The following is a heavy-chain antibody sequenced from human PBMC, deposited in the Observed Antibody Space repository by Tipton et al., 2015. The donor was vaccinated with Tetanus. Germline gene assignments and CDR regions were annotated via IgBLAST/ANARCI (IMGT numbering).Heavy chain of an antibody. CDR3: VRHVSGMFSGFDSNF. CDR1: GGSISSRNW. J-gene: IGHJ4*02. D-gene: IGHD5-12*01. V-gene: IGHV4-4*02. CDR2: IYHSGST. Sequence: TLSLTCAVSGGSISSRNWWSWVRQPPGKGLEWIGEIYHSGSTNYNPSLKSRVTISVDTSKNQFSLKLGSVTAADTAVYYCVRHVSGMFSGFDSNFWGQGTLVAVSS.